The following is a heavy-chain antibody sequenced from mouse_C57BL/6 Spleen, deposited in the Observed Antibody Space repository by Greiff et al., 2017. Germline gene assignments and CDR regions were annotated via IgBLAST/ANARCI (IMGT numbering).Heavy chain of an antibody. Sequence: EVKLVESGGGLVKPGGSLKLSCAASGFTFSDYGMHWVRQAPEKGLEWVAYISSGSSTIYYADTVKGRFTSSRDNAKNTLFLQMTSLRSEDTAMYYCARGPYYSGSSHYFAYWGQGTTLTVSA. CDR2: ISSGSSTI. V-gene: IGHV5-17*01. J-gene: IGHJ2*01. CDR3: ARGPYYSGSSHYFAY. CDR1: GFTFSDYG. D-gene: IGHD1-1*01.